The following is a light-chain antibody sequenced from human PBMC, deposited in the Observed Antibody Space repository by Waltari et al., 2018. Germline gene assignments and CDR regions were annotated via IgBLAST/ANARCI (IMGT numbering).Light chain of an antibody. CDR2: AAS. CDR3: QQLNSYPFT. CDR1: QGISSY. V-gene: IGKV1-9*01. J-gene: IGKJ3*01. Sequence: DIQLTQSPSFLSASVGARVTITCRASQGISSYLAWYQQKPGKVPKLLIYAASTLQTGVPSRFSGSESGTEFTLTISSLQPEDFATYYCQQLNSYPFTFGPGTKVAIK.